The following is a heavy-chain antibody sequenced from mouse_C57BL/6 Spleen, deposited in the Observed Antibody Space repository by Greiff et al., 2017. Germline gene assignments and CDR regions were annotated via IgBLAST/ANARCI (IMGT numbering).Heavy chain of an antibody. V-gene: IGHV5-9-1*02. Sequence: EVKVVESGEGLVKPGGSLKLSCAASGFTFSSYAMSWVRQTPEKRLEWVAYISSGGDYIYYADTVKGRFTISRDNARNTLYLQMSSLKSEDTAMYYCTRGSSYGFDYWGQGTTLTVSS. J-gene: IGHJ2*01. CDR1: GFTFSSYA. D-gene: IGHD1-1*01. CDR3: TRGSSYGFDY. CDR2: ISSGGDYI.